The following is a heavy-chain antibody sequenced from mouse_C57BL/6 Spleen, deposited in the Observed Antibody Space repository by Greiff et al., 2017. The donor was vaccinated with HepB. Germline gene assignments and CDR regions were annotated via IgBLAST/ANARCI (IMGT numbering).Heavy chain of an antibody. D-gene: IGHD2-2*01. Sequence: EVKLMESGGGLVQPGGSLKLSCAASGFTFSDYYMYWVRQTPEKRLEWVAYISNGGGSTYYPDTVKGRFTISRDNAKNTLYLQMSRLKSEDTAMYYCARPFYYGYEGAWFAYWGQGTLVTVSA. V-gene: IGHV5-12*01. CDR3: ARPFYYGYEGAWFAY. CDR2: ISNGGGST. CDR1: GFTFSDYY. J-gene: IGHJ3*01.